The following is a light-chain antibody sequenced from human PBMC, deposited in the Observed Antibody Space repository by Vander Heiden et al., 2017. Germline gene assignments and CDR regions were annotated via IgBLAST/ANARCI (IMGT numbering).Light chain of an antibody. CDR2: AAS. Sequence: IQMTQSPSSLSASVGDRVTITSRASQSISSYLNWYQQKPGKAPKLLIYAASSLQSGVPSRFSGSGSGTDFTLTISSLQPEDFATYYCQQCYSTPYTFGQGTKLEIK. J-gene: IGKJ2*01. CDR1: QSISSY. CDR3: QQCYSTPYT. V-gene: IGKV1-39*01.